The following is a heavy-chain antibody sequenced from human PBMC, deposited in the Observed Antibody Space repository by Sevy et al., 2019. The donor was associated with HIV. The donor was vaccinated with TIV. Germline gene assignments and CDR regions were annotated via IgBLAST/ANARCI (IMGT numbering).Heavy chain of an antibody. CDR3: AKTFAIFGVLMSPDFDP. J-gene: IGHJ5*02. D-gene: IGHD3-3*01. CDR1: GLTSSNYG. V-gene: IGHV3-33*06. Sequence: GGSLSLSCEAPGLTSSNYGMHWVRKAPARGREWVEVIWYDGGYEYNEDSVKGRFTISRDNAKSTLYLQMNRLRAEDTAVYYCAKTFAIFGVLMSPDFDPWGQGTLVTVSS. CDR2: IWYDGGYE.